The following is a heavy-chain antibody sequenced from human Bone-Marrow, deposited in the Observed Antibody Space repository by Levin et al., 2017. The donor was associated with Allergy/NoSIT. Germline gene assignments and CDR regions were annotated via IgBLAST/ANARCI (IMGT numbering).Heavy chain of an antibody. CDR3: ARGEDSSGYYYVPFDY. V-gene: IGHV1-46*01. D-gene: IGHD3-22*01. CDR1: GYTFTSYY. Sequence: ASVKVSCKASGYTFTSYYMHWVRQAPGQGLEWMGIINPSGGSTSYAQKFQGRVTMTRDTSTSTVYMELSSLRSEDTAVYYCARGEDSSGYYYVPFDYWGQGTLVTVSS. CDR2: INPSGGST. J-gene: IGHJ4*02.